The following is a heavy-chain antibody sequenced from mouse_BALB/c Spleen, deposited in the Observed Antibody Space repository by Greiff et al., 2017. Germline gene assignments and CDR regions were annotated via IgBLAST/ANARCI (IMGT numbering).Heavy chain of an antibody. CDR2: IDPSDSET. V-gene: IGHV1S127*01. D-gene: IGHD1-1*01. J-gene: IGHJ1*01. CDR3: ARVPVVATWYFDV. CDR1: GYSFTSYW. Sequence: QVHVKQSGPQLVRPGASVKISCKASGYSFTSYWMHWVKQRPGQGLEWIGMIDPSDSETRLNQKFKDKATLTVDKSSSTAYMQLSSPTSEDSAVYYCARVPVVATWYFDVWGAGTTVTVSS.